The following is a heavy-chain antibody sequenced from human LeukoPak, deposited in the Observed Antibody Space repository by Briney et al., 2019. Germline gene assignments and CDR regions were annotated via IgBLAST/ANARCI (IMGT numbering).Heavy chain of an antibody. D-gene: IGHD3-16*02. Sequence: GGSLRLSCAASSFTFRSYGMHWVRQAPGKGLEWVAFIRYDGRNIYYADSVKGRFTIFRDDSKNILYLEMTSLRVEDTGIYYCANSWDSRYLSDYWGQGTLVTVSS. CDR3: ANSWDSRYLSDY. V-gene: IGHV3-30*02. CDR2: IRYDGRNI. CDR1: SFTFRSYG. J-gene: IGHJ4*02.